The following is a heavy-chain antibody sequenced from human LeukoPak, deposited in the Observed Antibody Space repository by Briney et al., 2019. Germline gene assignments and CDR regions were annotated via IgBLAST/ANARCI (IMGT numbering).Heavy chain of an antibody. CDR1: GGSISSSGFY. Sequence: SETLSLTCSVSGGSISSSGFYWGWIRQPPGKGLEWIGSIYYSGSAYYNPSLKSRVTVSVDTSKNQFSLKVSSVTAADTAVYYCARQVVDTAMVDDAFDVWGQGTMVTVSS. CDR3: ARQVVDTAMVDDAFDV. D-gene: IGHD5-18*01. J-gene: IGHJ3*01. CDR2: IYYSGSA. V-gene: IGHV4-39*01.